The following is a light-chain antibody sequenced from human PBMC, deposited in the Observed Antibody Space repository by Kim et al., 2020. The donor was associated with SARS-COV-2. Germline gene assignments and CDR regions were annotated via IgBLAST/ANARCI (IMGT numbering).Light chain of an antibody. CDR1: QTVSRQ. V-gene: IGKV3-15*01. CDR2: DAS. Sequence: EIVMTQSPATLSVSPGEGATLSCRASQTVSRQLAWYQQKPGQAPRLLIYDASTRATGIPARFGGSGSGTEFTLTISSLQSEDFAVYYCQQYNNRPRTFGQGTKVDIK. CDR3: QQYNNRPRT. J-gene: IGKJ1*01.